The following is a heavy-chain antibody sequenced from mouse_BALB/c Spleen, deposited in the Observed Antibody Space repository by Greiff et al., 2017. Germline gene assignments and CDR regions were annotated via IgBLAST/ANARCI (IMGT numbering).Heavy chain of an antibody. V-gene: IGHV5-6-5*01. D-gene: IGHD2-10*02. J-gene: IGHJ2*01. CDR3: ARINTPRSDFDY. CDR2: ISSGGST. CDR1: GFTFSSYA. Sequence: EVQLVESGGGLVKPGGSLKLSCAASGFTFSSYAMSWVRQTPEKRLEWVASISSGGSTYYPDSVKGRFTISRDNARNILYLQMSSLRSEDTAMYYCARINTPRSDFDYWGQGTTLTVSS.